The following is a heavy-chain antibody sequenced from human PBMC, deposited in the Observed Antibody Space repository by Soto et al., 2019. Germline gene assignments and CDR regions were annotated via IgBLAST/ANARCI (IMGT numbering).Heavy chain of an antibody. Sequence: GGSLRLSCAASGFSFSNYAMHWVRQAPGKGLEWVAVIWYDGSNKYYADSVKGRFTISKDNSQTTVYLQMNSLRAEDTAVYYCTRDPYGGSRYYFDSWGQATLVTVS. CDR1: GFSFSNYA. CDR2: IWYDGSNK. V-gene: IGHV3-33*01. J-gene: IGHJ4*02. D-gene: IGHD1-26*01. CDR3: TRDPYGGSRYYFDS.